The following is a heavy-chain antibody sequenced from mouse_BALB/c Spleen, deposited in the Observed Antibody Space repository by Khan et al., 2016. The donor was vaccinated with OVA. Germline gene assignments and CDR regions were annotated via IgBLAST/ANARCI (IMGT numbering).Heavy chain of an antibody. V-gene: IGHV13-2*02. CDR3: GRGGYYYGTPFDY. Sequence: VQLVETGGGLVRPGNSLKLSCVTSGFTFSYYRMHWLRQFPGKRLEWIAVITVRSDNSGANYAESVKGRFTISRDDSKSSVYLQMNRLREEDTATSYSGRGGYYYGTPFDYWGQGTTLTVSS. D-gene: IGHD1-1*01. CDR2: ITVRSDNSGA. CDR1: GFTFSYYR. J-gene: IGHJ2*01.